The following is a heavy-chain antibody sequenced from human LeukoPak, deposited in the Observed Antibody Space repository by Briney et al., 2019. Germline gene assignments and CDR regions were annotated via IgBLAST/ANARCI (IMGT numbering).Heavy chain of an antibody. Sequence: SETLSLTCTVSGGSISSYYWSWIRQPPGKGLEWIGYIYYSGSTNYNPSLKSRVTISVDTSKNQFSLKLSSVTAADTAVYYCARYYSSGPSFQHWGQGTLVTVSS. CDR2: IYYSGST. D-gene: IGHD6-19*01. V-gene: IGHV4-59*01. CDR1: GGSISSYY. J-gene: IGHJ1*01. CDR3: ARYYSSGPSFQH.